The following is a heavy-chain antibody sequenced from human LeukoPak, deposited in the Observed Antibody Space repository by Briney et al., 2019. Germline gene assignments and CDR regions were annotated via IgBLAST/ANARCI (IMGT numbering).Heavy chain of an antibody. V-gene: IGHV3-48*03. J-gene: IGHJ4*02. Sequence: GSLRLSCAASGFTFSSYEMNWVRQAPGKGLEWVSYISSSGSTIYYADSVKGRFTISRDNAKNSLYLQMNSLRAEDTAVYYCARETYYYDSSGYYQADYWGQGTLVTVSS. D-gene: IGHD3-22*01. CDR2: ISSSGSTI. CDR3: ARETYYYDSSGYYQADY. CDR1: GFTFSSYE.